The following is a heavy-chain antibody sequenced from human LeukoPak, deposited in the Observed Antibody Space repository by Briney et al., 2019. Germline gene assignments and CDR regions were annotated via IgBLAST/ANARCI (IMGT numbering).Heavy chain of an antibody. CDR2: ISSSSSYI. J-gene: IGHJ4*02. V-gene: IGHV3-21*01. CDR3: ARAPADSSSWSDY. CDR1: GFTFSSYA. Sequence: GASLRLSCAASGFTFSSYAMSWVRQAPGKGLEWVSSISSSSSYIYYADSVKGRFTISRDNAKNSLYLQMNSLRAEDTAVYYCARAPADSSSWSDYWGQGTLVTVSS. D-gene: IGHD6-13*01.